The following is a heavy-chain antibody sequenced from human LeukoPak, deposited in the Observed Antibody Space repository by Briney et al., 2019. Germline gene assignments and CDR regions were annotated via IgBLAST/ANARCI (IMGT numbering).Heavy chain of an antibody. CDR2: IWHDGNNK. V-gene: IGHV3-33*01. Sequence: PGRSLRHSCAASGFTFNGYAMHWVRQAPGKGLEWVAVIWHDGNNKHYADSVKGRFTISRDNSKNTVYLQMNSLRAEDTAGYYCARDWMGSTRLAGDYWGQGTLVTVSS. D-gene: IGHD2/OR15-2a*01. J-gene: IGHJ4*02. CDR1: GFTFNGYA. CDR3: ARDWMGSTRLAGDY.